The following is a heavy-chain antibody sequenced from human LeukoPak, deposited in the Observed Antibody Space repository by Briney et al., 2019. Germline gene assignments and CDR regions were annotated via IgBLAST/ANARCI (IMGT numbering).Heavy chain of an antibody. CDR3: AKDRCSGYSCYSPNL. CDR1: GFTFSSYS. CDR2: ISSTGSYI. V-gene: IGHV3-21*01. Sequence: GGSLRLSCAASGFTFSSYSMNWVRQAPGRGLEWVSSISSTGSYIYYTDSMKGRFTISRDNAKNSLYLQMNSLRAEDTAVYYCAKDRCSGYSCYSPNLWGQGTLVTVSS. J-gene: IGHJ5*02. D-gene: IGHD2-15*01.